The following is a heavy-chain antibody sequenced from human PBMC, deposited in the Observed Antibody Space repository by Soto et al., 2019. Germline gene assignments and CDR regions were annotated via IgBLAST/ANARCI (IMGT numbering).Heavy chain of an antibody. D-gene: IGHD3-16*01. J-gene: IGHJ4*02. CDR1: GFTFSSYA. CDR2: ISYDGSNK. V-gene: IGHV3-30-3*01. CDR3: ARDGGSY. Sequence: QVQLVESGGGVVQPGRSLRLSCAASGFTFSSYAMHWVRQAPGKGLEWVAVISYDGSNKYYADSVKGRFTISRDNSKNTLDLQMNSLRAEETAVYNCARDGGSYWGQGTLVIVSS.